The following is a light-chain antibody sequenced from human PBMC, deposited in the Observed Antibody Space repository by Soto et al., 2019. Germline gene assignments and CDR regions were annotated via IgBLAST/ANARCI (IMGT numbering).Light chain of an antibody. CDR1: QTISTY. J-gene: IGKJ2*01. Sequence: DIQMTQSPSSLSASVGDRVTITCRASQTISTYLNWYQHKPGTAHKLLIYGASSLQSGVPSRFSGIGSGTDFTLTINSLQPEDFATYYCQHSFSNPYTFGQGTKLEI. CDR3: QHSFSNPYT. V-gene: IGKV1-39*01. CDR2: GAS.